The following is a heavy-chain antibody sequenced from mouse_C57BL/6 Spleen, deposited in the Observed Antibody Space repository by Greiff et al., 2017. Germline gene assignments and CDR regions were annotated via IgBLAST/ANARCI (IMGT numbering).Heavy chain of an antibody. V-gene: IGHV1-72*01. D-gene: IGHD1-1*01. J-gene: IGHJ1*03. CDR1: GYTFTSYW. CDR2: IDPSSGGT. Sequence: QVQLQQPGAELVKPGASVKLSCKASGYTFTSYWMHWVKQRPGRGLEWIGRIDPSSGGTKYNEKFKSKATLTVDKPSSTAYMQLSCLTSEDSAVYYCARENYYGSSPSWYFDVWGTGTTLTVSS. CDR3: ARENYYGSSPSWYFDV.